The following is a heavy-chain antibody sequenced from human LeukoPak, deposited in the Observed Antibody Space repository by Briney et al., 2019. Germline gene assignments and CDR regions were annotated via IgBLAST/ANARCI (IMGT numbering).Heavy chain of an antibody. Sequence: PGGSLRLSCAASGFTFSSYGMHWVRQAPGKGLEWVSAISGSGGSTYYADSVKGRFTISRDNSKNTLYLQMNSLRAEDTAVYYCAKERRRYSYYYYGMDVWGQGTTVTVSS. CDR2: ISGSGGST. CDR1: GFTFSSYG. V-gene: IGHV3-23*01. J-gene: IGHJ6*02. CDR3: AKERRRYSYYYYGMDV.